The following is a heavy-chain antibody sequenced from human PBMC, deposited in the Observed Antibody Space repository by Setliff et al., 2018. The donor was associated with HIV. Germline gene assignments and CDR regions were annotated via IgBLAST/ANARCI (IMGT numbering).Heavy chain of an antibody. Sequence: PGGSLRLSCAASGFTFSSYSMTWVRQVPGKGLEWLSYITDNSRTIYYADSVKGRFTTSRDNAKNSLYLQMNSLRAEDTAIYYCAREGITGTTLHPYWGQGTLVTVSS. CDR1: GFTFSSYS. CDR3: AREGITGTTLHPY. J-gene: IGHJ4*02. V-gene: IGHV3-48*01. D-gene: IGHD1-7*01. CDR2: ITDNSRTI.